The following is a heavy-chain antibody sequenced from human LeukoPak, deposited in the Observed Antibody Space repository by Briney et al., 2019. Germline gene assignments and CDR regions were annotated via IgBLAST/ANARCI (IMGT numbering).Heavy chain of an antibody. CDR1: GYTVTGQY. Sequence: VASVKVSCKASGYTVTGQYIQWVRQAPGQGLEWMGWINPRSGGTNYAQKFQGRVTMTRDTSITTAYMELSSLRSDDTAVYYCVKLQYDFWSAFEIWGQGTMVTVSS. D-gene: IGHD3-3*01. CDR3: VKLQYDFWSAFEI. J-gene: IGHJ3*02. V-gene: IGHV1-2*02. CDR2: INPRSGGT.